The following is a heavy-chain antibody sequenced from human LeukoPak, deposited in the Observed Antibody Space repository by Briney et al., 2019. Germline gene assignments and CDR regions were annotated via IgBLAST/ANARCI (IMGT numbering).Heavy chain of an antibody. CDR2: IYYSGST. V-gene: IGHV4-31*03. CDR1: GGSISSGGYY. D-gene: IGHD3-22*01. J-gene: IGHJ5*02. CDR3: ARAMKGRSWFDP. Sequence: PSETLSLTCTVSGGSISSGGYYWSWIRQHPGKGLEWIGYIYYSGSTYYNPSLKSRVTISVDTSKNQFSLKLSSVTAADTAVYYCARAMKGRSWFDPWGQGTLVTVSS.